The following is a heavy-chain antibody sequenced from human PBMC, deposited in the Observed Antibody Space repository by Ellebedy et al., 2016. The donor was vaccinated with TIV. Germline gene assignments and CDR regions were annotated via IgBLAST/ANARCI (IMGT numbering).Heavy chain of an antibody. CDR2: IYSGGST. Sequence: GESLKISCATSGFSVSSNYMSWVRQAPGKGLEWVSVIYSGGSTYYADSAKGRFTISRDNSKNTLYLQMNSPRADDTAIYYCARVDYGLAFHIWGQGTTVTVSS. D-gene: IGHD3-16*01. V-gene: IGHV3-66*01. J-gene: IGHJ3*02. CDR3: ARVDYGLAFHI. CDR1: GFSVSSNY.